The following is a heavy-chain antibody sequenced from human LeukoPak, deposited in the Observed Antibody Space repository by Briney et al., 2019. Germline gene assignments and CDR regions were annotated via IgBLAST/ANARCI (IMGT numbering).Heavy chain of an antibody. Sequence: GGSLRLSCAGSGFTFRTYAMSWVRQAPGKGLEWVSGISGSGSSTYYADSVKGRFTISRDNSKNTLYLQMNNLRAEDTAVYYCAKERIWNVVVVVAAQNFDYWGQGTLVTVSS. V-gene: IGHV3-23*01. J-gene: IGHJ4*02. CDR1: GFTFRTYA. CDR2: ISGSGSST. CDR3: AKERIWNVVVVVAAQNFDY. D-gene: IGHD2-15*01.